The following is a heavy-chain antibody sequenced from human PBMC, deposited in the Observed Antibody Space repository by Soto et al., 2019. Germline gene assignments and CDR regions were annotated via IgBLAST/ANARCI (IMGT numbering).Heavy chain of an antibody. D-gene: IGHD1-26*01. V-gene: IGHV1-69*01. CDR1: GGTFSSYA. J-gene: IGHJ6*02. CDR2: IIPIFGTA. Sequence: QVQLVQSGAEVKKPGSSVKVSCKASGGTFSSYAISWVRQAPGQGLEWMGGIIPIFGTANYAQKFQGRVTITADEATNTAYIELSSLSAEDTAVDYCARCRVGSTRDYYYYGMDVWGQGTTVTVSS. CDR3: ARCRVGSTRDYYYYGMDV.